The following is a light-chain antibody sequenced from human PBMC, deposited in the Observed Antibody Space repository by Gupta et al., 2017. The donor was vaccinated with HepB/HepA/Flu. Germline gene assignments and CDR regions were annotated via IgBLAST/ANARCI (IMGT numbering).Light chain of an antibody. Sequence: AIQMTQPPSSLSASVGDRVTITCRASQGIRNDLGWYQQKPGKAPKLLIYAASSLQSGVPSRFSGSGSGTDFTLTISSLQPEFFATYYCLQDYNYPLNFGGGTKVEIK. CDR1: QGIRND. CDR2: AAS. CDR3: LQDYNYPLN. V-gene: IGKV1-6*01. J-gene: IGKJ4*01.